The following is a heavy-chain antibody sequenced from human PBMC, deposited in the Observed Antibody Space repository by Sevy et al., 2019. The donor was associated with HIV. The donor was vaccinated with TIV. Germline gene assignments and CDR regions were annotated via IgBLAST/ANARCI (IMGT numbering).Heavy chain of an antibody. J-gene: IGHJ4*02. CDR1: GYTFTSYG. CDR3: ARVDPGRPYSGSPLGRFDY. D-gene: IGHD1-26*01. CDR2: ISDYNGNT. V-gene: IGHV1-18*01. Sequence: ASVKVSCKASGYTFTSYGISWVRQAPGQGLEWMGWISDYNGNTNYPRKLQGRVTMTTDTSTSTAYMELRSLRSDDTAVYYCARVDPGRPYSGSPLGRFDYSGQRTLVTVSS.